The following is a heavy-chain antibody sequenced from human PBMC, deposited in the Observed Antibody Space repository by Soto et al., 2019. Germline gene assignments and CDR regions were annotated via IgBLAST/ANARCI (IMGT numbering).Heavy chain of an antibody. CDR1: GFTFSSYA. V-gene: IGHV3-30-3*01. CDR2: ISYDGSNK. CDR3: ARDKVSRAAAAVSYMVY. Sequence: LRLSCAASGFTFSSYAMHWVRQAPGKGLEWVAVISYDGSNKYYADSVKGRFTISRDNSKNTLYLQMNSLRAEDTAVYYCARDKVSRAAAAVSYMVYWGQGTLVTVSS. J-gene: IGHJ4*02. D-gene: IGHD6-13*01.